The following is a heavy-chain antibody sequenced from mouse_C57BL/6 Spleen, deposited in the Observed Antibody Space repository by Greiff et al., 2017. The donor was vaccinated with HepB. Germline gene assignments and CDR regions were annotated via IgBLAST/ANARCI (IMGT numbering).Heavy chain of an antibody. CDR3: AREGSITTVVVDY. CDR1: GYTFTSYW. V-gene: IGHV1-52*01. D-gene: IGHD1-1*01. Sequence: QVQLKESGAELVRPGSSVKLSCKASGYTFTSYWMHWVKQRPIQGLEWIGNIDPSDSETHYNQKFKDKATLTVDKSSSTAYMQLSSLTSEDSAVYYCAREGSITTVVVDYWGQGTTLTVSS. J-gene: IGHJ2*01. CDR2: IDPSDSET.